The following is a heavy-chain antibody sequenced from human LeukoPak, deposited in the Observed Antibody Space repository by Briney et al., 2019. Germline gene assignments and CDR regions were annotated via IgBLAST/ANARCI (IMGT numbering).Heavy chain of an antibody. Sequence: SVKVSCKASGGTFSSYAISWVRQAPGQGLEWMGGIIPIFSTANYAQKFQGRVTITADEYTSTAYMELSSLRSEDTAVYYCARGDHYYDSSGRRYGYYYYYYMDVWGKGATVTISS. CDR2: IIPIFSTA. CDR3: ARGDHYYDSSGRRYGYYYYYYMDV. D-gene: IGHD3-22*01. V-gene: IGHV1-69*13. J-gene: IGHJ6*03. CDR1: GGTFSSYA.